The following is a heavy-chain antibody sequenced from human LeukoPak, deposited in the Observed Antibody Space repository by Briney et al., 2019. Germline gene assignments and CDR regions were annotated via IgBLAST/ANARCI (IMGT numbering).Heavy chain of an antibody. CDR2: IYYSGST. D-gene: IGHD4-23*01. Sequence: SETLSLTCTVSGGSISSSSYYWGWIRQPPGKGLEWIGSIYYSGSTYYNPSLKSRVTISVDTSKNQFSLKLSSVTAADTAVYYCAGDGHGGKILGAFDIWGQGTMVTVSS. V-gene: IGHV4-39*02. CDR3: AGDGHGGKILGAFDI. CDR1: GGSISSSSYY. J-gene: IGHJ3*02.